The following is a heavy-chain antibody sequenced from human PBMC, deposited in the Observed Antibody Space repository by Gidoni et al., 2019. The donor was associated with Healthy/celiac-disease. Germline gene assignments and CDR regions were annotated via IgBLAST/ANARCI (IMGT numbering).Heavy chain of an antibody. CDR3: ARLAGEQWLVPPQYYYYYYMDV. CDR1: GGSISSSRYY. D-gene: IGHD6-19*01. CDR2: IYYSGST. V-gene: IGHV4-39*01. J-gene: IGHJ6*03. Sequence: QLQLQESGPGLVKPSETLSLTCTVSGGSISSSRYYWGWIRQPPGKGLEWIGSIYYSGSTYYNPSLKSRVTISVDTAKNQFSLKLSSVTAADTAVYYCARLAGEQWLVPPQYYYYYYMDVWGKGTTVTVSS.